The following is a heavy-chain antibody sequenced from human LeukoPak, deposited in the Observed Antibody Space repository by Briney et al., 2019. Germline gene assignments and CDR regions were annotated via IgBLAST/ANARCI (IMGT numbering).Heavy chain of an antibody. V-gene: IGHV4-34*01. CDR2: INHSGSI. D-gene: IGHD2-2*01. CDR3: ARGRGYCSSTSCYARYFDL. CDR1: GGSFSGYY. Sequence: SETLSLTCAVYGGSFSGYYWSWIRQPPGKGLEWIGEINHSGSINYNPSLKSRVTISVDTSKNQFSLKLSSVTAADTAVYYCARGRGYCSSTSCYARYFDLWGRGTLVTVSS. J-gene: IGHJ2*01.